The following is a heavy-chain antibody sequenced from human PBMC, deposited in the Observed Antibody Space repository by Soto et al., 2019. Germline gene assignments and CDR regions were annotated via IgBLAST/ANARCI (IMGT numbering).Heavy chain of an antibody. D-gene: IGHD6-19*01. CDR1: GDSVSSNSAA. J-gene: IGHJ4*02. CDR3: ARLEPGGSGGGGDY. CDR2: TYYRSKWYT. Sequence: PSQTLSLTCAISGDSVSSNSAAWNWIRQSPSRGLEWLGRTYYRSKWYTDYAVSVKSRITINPDTSKNHFSLQLKSVTPEDTALYFCARLEPGGSGGGGDYWGQGTLVTVSS. V-gene: IGHV6-1*01.